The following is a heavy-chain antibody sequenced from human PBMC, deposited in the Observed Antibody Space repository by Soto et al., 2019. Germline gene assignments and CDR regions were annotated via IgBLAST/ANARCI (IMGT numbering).Heavy chain of an antibody. D-gene: IGHD5-12*01. CDR1: AGSINTFY. CDR2: FFASACT. V-gene: IGHV4-4*07. Sequence: AENLSLTCTGSAGSINTFYCSWVRQPAGKRLEWIGRFFASACTIFNPSFESRVAMSLDTSKKHFSLKLSSLTAAAMAVFFCAREGSYSAYNFAHGIQVWSFDFWGQGALVTVSS. J-gene: IGHJ4*02. CDR3: AREGSYSAYNFAHGIQVWSFDF.